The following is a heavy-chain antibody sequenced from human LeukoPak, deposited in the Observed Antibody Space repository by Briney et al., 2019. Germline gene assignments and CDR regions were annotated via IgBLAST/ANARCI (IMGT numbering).Heavy chain of an antibody. CDR1: GFTFSSYG. D-gene: IGHD6-19*01. V-gene: IGHV3-30*18. Sequence: GSLRLSCAASGFTFSSYGMHWVRQAPGKGLEWVAVVSYDGSSKYYADSVKGRLTISRDNSKNTLYLQMNSLRAEDTAVYYCAKDSRYSSGWYWGNWGQGTLVTVSS. J-gene: IGHJ4*02. CDR2: VSYDGSSK. CDR3: AKDSRYSSGWYWGN.